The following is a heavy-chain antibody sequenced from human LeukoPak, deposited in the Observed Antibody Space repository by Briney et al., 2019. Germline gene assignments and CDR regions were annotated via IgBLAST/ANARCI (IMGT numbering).Heavy chain of an antibody. CDR1: GGTFPNHA. J-gene: IGHJ4*02. CDR2: IVPVLRVV. V-gene: IGHV1-69*04. D-gene: IGHD4-17*01. CDR3: ARRTPGDPDD. Sequence: ASVKVSCKASGGTFPNHAINSVRQAPGQGLEWMGRIVPVLRVVYYAQKLQGRVTITADLSTSTSYMDLSSLRSEDTAVYYCARRTPGDPDDCGQGTLVTVSS.